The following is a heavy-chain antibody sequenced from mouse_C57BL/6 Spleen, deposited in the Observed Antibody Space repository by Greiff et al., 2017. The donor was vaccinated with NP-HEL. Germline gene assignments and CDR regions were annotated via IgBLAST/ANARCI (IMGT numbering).Heavy chain of an antibody. CDR1: GYAFSSSW. V-gene: IGHV1-82*01. CDR3: ARGLRYAMDD. J-gene: IGHJ4*01. CDR2: IDPGDGDS. Sequence: QVQLQQSGPELVKPGASVKISCKASGYAFSSSWMNWVKQRPGKGLEWIGRIDPGDGDSTYNGKFKGKATLTADKSSSTAYMHLSSLTAEDSAVDFWARGLRYAMDDWGQGTAVTVSS. D-gene: IGHD1-1*01.